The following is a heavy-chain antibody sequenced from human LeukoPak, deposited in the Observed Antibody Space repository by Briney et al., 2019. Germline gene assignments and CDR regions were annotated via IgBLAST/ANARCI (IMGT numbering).Heavy chain of an antibody. CDR3: ARSLNFASPMTFDY. CDR1: GGTFSSYA. J-gene: IGHJ4*02. Sequence: ASVKVSCKASGGTFSSYAISWVRQAPGQGLEWLGRIIPFLSLTNYAQNFQDRVTITADKSTSTAYMELSSLRSEDTAVYYCARSLNFASPMTFDYWGQGTLVTVSS. CDR2: IIPFLSLT. V-gene: IGHV1-69*04. D-gene: IGHD3-16*01.